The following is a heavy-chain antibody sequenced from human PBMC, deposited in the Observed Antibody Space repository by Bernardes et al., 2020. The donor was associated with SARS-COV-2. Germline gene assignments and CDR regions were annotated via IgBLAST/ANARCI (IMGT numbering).Heavy chain of an antibody. V-gene: IGHV1-2*02. J-gene: IGHJ3*01. CDR1: GYSFTAYY. CDR2: LNPNSGNT. Sequence: SVKVSCKASGYSFTAYYLHWVRQAPGQGLEWLGWLNPNSGNTNSAQKFQGRVTMTRDTSISTAYIELTGLTPDDTAVYYCARDGVVSRNYDAYDVWGQGTMVTVSS. CDR3: ARDGVVSRNYDAYDV. D-gene: IGHD2-15*01.